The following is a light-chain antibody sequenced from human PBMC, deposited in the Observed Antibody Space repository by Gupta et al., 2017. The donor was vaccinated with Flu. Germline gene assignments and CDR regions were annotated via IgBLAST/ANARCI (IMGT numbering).Light chain of an antibody. V-gene: IGKV1D-12*01. CDR2: SIS. Sequence: PASVSASVGDTVTSTCRASQSVLSWLVWYQQKPGKAPKLLIHSISRLQTGVPPRFSGSGSDTDFTLTISSLQPEDFATYFCQQAHIYPLTFGGGTTVEI. CDR1: QSVLSW. J-gene: IGKJ4*01. CDR3: QQAHIYPLT.